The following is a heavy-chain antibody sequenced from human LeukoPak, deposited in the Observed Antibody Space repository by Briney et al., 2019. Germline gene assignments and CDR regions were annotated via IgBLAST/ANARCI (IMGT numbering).Heavy chain of an antibody. D-gene: IGHD3-22*01. CDR2: INPNSGGT. Sequence: ASVKVSCKASGYTFTGYYMHWVRQAPGQGPEWMGWINPNSGGTSYAQKFQGRVTMTRDTSISTAYMELSRLRSDDTAVYYCARGYDSSDYYSGHNYWGQGTLVTVSP. J-gene: IGHJ4*02. CDR3: ARGYDSSDYYSGHNY. V-gene: IGHV1-2*02. CDR1: GYTFTGYY.